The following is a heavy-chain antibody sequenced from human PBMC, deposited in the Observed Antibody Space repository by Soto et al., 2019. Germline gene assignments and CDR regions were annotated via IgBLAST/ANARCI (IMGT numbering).Heavy chain of an antibody. CDR2: IYYSGST. CDR3: ARLPTLIMTNFQSHYGMDV. D-gene: IGHD2-15*01. V-gene: IGHV4-30-4*08. CDR1: GGSISSGGYY. Sequence: PSETLSLTCTVSGGSISSGGYYWSWIRQHPGKGLEWIGYIYYSGSTYYNPSLKSRFTMSVDTSKNQFSLKVNSVIAADTAVYFCARLPTLIMTNFQSHYGMDVWGQGTTVTVSS. J-gene: IGHJ6*02.